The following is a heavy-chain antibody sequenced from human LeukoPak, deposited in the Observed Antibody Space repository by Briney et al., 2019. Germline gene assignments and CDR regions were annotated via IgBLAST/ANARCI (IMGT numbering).Heavy chain of an antibody. D-gene: IGHD2-15*01. CDR2: ITGDGTTT. Sequence: GGSLRLSCVASGFTFSSNAMTWVRQAPGKGLECVSAITGDGTTTYYADSVKGRFTISRDNAKNSLYLQMNSLRVEDTAVYYCAGRSGPDDYWGQGTLVTVSS. V-gene: IGHV3-23*01. CDR1: GFTFSSNA. CDR3: AGRSGPDDY. J-gene: IGHJ4*02.